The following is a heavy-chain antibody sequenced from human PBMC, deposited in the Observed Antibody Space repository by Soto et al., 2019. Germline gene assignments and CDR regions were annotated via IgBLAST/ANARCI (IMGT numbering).Heavy chain of an antibody. D-gene: IGHD2-2*01. V-gene: IGHV1-3*01. CDR2: INADNGNT. J-gene: IGHJ6*02. CDR3: ARDQVGYCSSTSCYRYYYGMDV. Sequence: ASVKVSCKASGYTFTSYAMHWVRQAPGQRLEWMGWINADNGNTKYSQKFQGRVTITRDTSASTAYMELSSLRSEDTAVYYCARDQVGYCSSTSCYRYYYGMDVWGQGTTVTVSS. CDR1: GYTFTSYA.